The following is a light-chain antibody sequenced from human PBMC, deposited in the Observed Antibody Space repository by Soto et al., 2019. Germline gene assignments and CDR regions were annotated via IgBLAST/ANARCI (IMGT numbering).Light chain of an antibody. V-gene: IGLV2-14*03. J-gene: IGLJ3*02. Sequence: QSALTQPASVSGSPGQSITISCTGTSSDIGGYTYVSWCQQHPGKAPNVMIYDVSSRPSGVSDRFSGSKSGNTASLTISGLQAEDEADYYYNSYTSSGAWVFGGGTKLTVL. CDR2: DVS. CDR1: SSDIGGYTY. CDR3: NSYTSSGAWV.